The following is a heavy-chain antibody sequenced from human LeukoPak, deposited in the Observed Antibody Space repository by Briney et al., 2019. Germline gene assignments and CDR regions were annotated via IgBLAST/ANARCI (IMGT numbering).Heavy chain of an antibody. D-gene: IGHD2/OR15-2a*01. Sequence: SVKVSCKASGYTFTSYGISWVRQAPGQGLEGMGWISAYNGNTNYAHKLQGRVTMTTDTSTSSAYMELRSLRSDDTAVYYYARTYLRGSPYYYYYYGMDVWGQGTTVTVSS. J-gene: IGHJ6*02. CDR3: ARTYLRGSPYYYYYYGMDV. V-gene: IGHV1-18*01. CDR1: GYTFTSYG. CDR2: ISAYNGNT.